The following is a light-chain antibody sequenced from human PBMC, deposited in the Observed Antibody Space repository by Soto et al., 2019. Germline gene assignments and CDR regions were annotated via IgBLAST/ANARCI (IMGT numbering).Light chain of an antibody. CDR3: SSRAGSAPYV. V-gene: IGLV2-8*01. J-gene: IGLJ1*01. CDR1: SSDVGGYNY. CDR2: EVT. Sequence: QSALTQPPSASGSPGQSFTISCTGTSSDVGGYNYVSWYQQHPGKAPKLMVYEVTKRPSGVPDRFSGSKSGNTASLTVSGLQADDEADYYCSSRAGSAPYVFGTGTKLTVL.